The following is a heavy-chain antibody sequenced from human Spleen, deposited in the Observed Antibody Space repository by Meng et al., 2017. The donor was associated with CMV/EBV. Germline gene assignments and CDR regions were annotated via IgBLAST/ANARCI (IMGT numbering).Heavy chain of an antibody. CDR1: GGSFSGYY. CDR2: INHSGST. V-gene: IGHV4-34*01. J-gene: IGHJ5*02. Sequence: QVQLQQGGAGLLKPSETLSLTCAVYGGSFSGYYWSWIRQPPGKGLEWIGEINHSGSTNYNPSLKSRVTISVDTSKNQFSLKLSSVTAADTAVYYCARDRGSSSTWFDPWGQGTLVTVSS. CDR3: ARDRGSSSTWFDP. D-gene: IGHD6-6*01.